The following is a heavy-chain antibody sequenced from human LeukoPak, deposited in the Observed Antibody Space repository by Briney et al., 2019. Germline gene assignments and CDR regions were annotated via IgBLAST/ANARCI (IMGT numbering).Heavy chain of an antibody. CDR1: GRSISNYY. CDR3: ARAPYCGGDCYFDY. V-gene: IGHV4-59*01. J-gene: IGHJ4*02. Sequence: SETLSLTCTVSGRSISNYYWNWIRQPPGKGLEWIGYIYYSGSTNYNPSLKSRVTTSVDTSKNQFSLKLSSVTAADTAVYYCARAPYCGGDCYFDYWGQGTLVTVSS. D-gene: IGHD2-21*02. CDR2: IYYSGST.